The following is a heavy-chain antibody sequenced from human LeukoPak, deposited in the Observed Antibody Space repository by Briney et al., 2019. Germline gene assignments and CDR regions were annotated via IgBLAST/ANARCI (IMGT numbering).Heavy chain of an antibody. CDR3: AKLWTTRTYYFDY. CDR2: ISGSGDST. D-gene: IGHD4-17*01. V-gene: IGHV3-23*01. Sequence: PGGSLRLSCAASGLTFTSYAMTWVRQAPGKGLEWVSTISGSGDSTYYADSVKGRFTISRDNSKNTLYLQMNSLRADDTAVYYCAKLWTTRTYYFDYWGQGILVTVSS. CDR1: GLTFTSYA. J-gene: IGHJ4*02.